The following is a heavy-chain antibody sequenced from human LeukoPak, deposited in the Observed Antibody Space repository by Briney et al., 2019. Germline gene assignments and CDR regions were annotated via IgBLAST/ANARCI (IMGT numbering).Heavy chain of an antibody. V-gene: IGHV3-15*01. J-gene: IGHJ4*02. Sequence: GGSLRLSCAASGFTFSNVWMSWVRQAPGKGLEWVGRIKRKTDGGTTDYAAPVKGRFTISRDDSKNTLYLQMNSLNIEYTAVYYCTITVATSIDYWGQGTLVTVSS. CDR3: TITVATSIDY. D-gene: IGHD5-12*01. CDR2: IKRKTDGGTT. CDR1: GFTFSNVW.